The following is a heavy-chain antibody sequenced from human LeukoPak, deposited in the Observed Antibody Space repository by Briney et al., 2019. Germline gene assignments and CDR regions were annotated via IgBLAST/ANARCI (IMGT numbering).Heavy chain of an antibody. CDR3: ARDQSGYDFGFDY. V-gene: IGHV3-33*01. CDR1: GFTFSSFG. D-gene: IGHD5-12*01. Sequence: GGSLSLSCAASGFTFSSFGMHWVRQAPGKGLEWVAVIWFDGSNKYYTDSVKGRFSISRDNSKNTLYLQMNSLRAEDTAVYYCARDQSGYDFGFDYWGQGTLVTVSS. CDR2: IWFDGSNK. J-gene: IGHJ4*02.